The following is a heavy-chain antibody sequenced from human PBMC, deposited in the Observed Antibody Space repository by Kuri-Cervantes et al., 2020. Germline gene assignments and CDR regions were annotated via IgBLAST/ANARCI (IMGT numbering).Heavy chain of an antibody. CDR1: GYTFTSYD. CDR2: MNPNSGNT. J-gene: IGHJ4*02. D-gene: IGHD5-24*01. Sequence: ASVKVSCKASGYTFTSYDINWVRQATGQGLEWMGWMNPNSGNTGYAQKFQGRVTMTEDTSTDTAYMELSSLRSEDTAVYYCASLSSKMATTGGYWGQGTLVTVSS. V-gene: IGHV1-8*01. CDR3: ASLSSKMATTGGY.